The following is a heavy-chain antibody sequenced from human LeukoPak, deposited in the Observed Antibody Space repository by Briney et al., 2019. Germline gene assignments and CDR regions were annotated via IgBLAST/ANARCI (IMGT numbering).Heavy chain of an antibody. CDR3: ARTRRHYYGSGKNVTPWPAGLDV. Sequence: SETLSLTCTVSGDSFDNYYWTWIRQPPGKGLEGIGYSGSSKYNPSLKSRVTISTDTSKRHFSLTLSSVTAADTAVYYCARTRRHYYGSGKNVTPWPAGLDVWGQGTTITVS. J-gene: IGHJ6*02. D-gene: IGHD3-10*01. CDR2: SGSS. V-gene: IGHV4-59*01. CDR1: GDSFDNYY.